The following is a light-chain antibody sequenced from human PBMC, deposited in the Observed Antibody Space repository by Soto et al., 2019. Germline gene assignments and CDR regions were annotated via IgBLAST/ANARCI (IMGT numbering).Light chain of an antibody. J-gene: IGKJ1*01. CDR1: QSGSSN. V-gene: IGKV3-15*01. CDR3: LLYISLRM. Sequence: EVVMTQSPAILSLSTGETATLSCTVSQSGSSNLAWYQQKSGQAHRLLIYGASTRATGIPARFSGSGSGTEFSLTSISLQSEDFAVYYFLLYISLRMFVQGTKVE. CDR2: GAS.